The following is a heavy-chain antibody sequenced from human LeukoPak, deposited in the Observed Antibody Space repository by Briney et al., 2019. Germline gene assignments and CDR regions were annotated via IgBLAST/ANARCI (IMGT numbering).Heavy chain of an antibody. Sequence: PGGSLRLSCAASGFTFSNAWMSWVRQAPGKGLEWVGRIKSKTDGGTTDYAAPVKGRFTISRDDSKYTLYLQMNSLKTEDTAVYYCTTSRPGDSSGSLFDYWGQGTLVTVSS. CDR1: GFTFSNAW. CDR3: TTSRPGDSSGSLFDY. CDR2: IKSKTDGGTT. D-gene: IGHD3-22*01. J-gene: IGHJ4*02. V-gene: IGHV3-15*01.